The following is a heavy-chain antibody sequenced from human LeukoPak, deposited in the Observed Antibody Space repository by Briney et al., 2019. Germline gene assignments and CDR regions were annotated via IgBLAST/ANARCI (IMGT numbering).Heavy chain of an antibody. Sequence: PSETLSLTCSASGCSFSSYYRSWIRQPPGKGLEWIGYIYYSGSTNYNPSLKSRVTISVDTSENQLSLKLSSVTAADTALYYCARAHTSSWYMDYWGQGTLVTVS. J-gene: IGHJ4*02. CDR3: ARAHTSSWYMDY. CDR2: IYYSGST. CDR1: GCSFSSYY. D-gene: IGHD6-13*01. V-gene: IGHV4-59*01.